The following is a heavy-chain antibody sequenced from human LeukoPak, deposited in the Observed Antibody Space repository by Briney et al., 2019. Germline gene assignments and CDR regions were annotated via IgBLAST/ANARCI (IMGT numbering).Heavy chain of an antibody. Sequence: QPGGSLRLSCAASGFTFSGYSMNWVRQAPGKGLEWVSYISSTSSTIYYADSLKGRFTISRDNAKNSLYLQMNSLRDEDTAVYYCARADSTSWYDFDYWGQGTLVTVSS. CDR2: ISSTSSTI. V-gene: IGHV3-48*02. CDR3: ARADSTSWYDFDY. J-gene: IGHJ4*02. CDR1: GFTFSGYS. D-gene: IGHD6-13*01.